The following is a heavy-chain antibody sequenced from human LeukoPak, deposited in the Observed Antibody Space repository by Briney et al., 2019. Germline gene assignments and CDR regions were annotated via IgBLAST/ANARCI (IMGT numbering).Heavy chain of an antibody. Sequence: HPGGSLRLSCAASGFTFSSYAMSWVRQAPGKGLEWVSAISGSGGSTSYADSVKGRFTISRDNSKNTLYLQMNSLRAEDTAVYYCAKSYVWGSYRGGDAFDIWGQGTMVTVSS. D-gene: IGHD3-16*02. J-gene: IGHJ3*02. V-gene: IGHV3-23*01. CDR2: ISGSGGST. CDR1: GFTFSSYA. CDR3: AKSYVWGSYRGGDAFDI.